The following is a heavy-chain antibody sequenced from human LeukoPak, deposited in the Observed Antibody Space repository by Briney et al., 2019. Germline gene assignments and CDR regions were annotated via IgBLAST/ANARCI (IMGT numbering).Heavy chain of an antibody. CDR2: FDPEDGET. Sequence: ASVKVSCKVSGYTLTKLPMHWVRQSPGKGLEWMGSFDPEDGETIYAQRIQGRVTMTEDTSTDTAYMELSSLRSDDTAVYFCATNPFRVVIYGFDIWGQGTMVTVSS. CDR3: ATNPFRVVIYGFDI. CDR1: GYTLTKLP. J-gene: IGHJ3*02. V-gene: IGHV1-24*01. D-gene: IGHD3-3*01.